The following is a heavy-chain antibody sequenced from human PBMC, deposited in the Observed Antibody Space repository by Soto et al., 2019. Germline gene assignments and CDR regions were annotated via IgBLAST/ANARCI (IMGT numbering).Heavy chain of an antibody. CDR2: VYYSDST. V-gene: IGHV4-59*12. CDR3: ARVPGP. CDR1: GGSLRSYY. Sequence: PSETLSLTCTVSGGSLRSYYWSWIRQPPGKGLEYLGYVYYSDSTNYNPSFKSRVTISVDRSRNQFSLKLSSVTAADTAVYYCARVPGPWGQGTLVTVSS. J-gene: IGHJ5*02.